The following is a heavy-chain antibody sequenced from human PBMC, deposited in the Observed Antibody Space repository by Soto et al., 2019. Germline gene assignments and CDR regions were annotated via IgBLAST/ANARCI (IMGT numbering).Heavy chain of an antibody. CDR3: ARHGVGDILTGQPDY. V-gene: IGHV1-69*13. J-gene: IGHJ4*02. CDR2: IIPFFDTA. D-gene: IGHD3-9*01. CDR1: GGTFSSYA. Sequence: SVKVSCKASGGTFSSYAFSWVRQAPGQGLEWMGDIIPFFDTADYAQKFQGRVTITADESTSTAYMELSSLRSEDTAVYYCARHGVGDILTGQPDYWGQGTLVTVSS.